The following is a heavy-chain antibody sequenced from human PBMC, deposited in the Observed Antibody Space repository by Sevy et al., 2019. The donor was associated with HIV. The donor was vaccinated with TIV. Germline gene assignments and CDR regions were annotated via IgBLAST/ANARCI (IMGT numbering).Heavy chain of an antibody. J-gene: IGHJ6*02. CDR1: GFIFSTVW. D-gene: IGHD4-17*01. CDR3: TTEALDYCDPDYYYYGMDV. CDR2: IKSKTDGGTT. V-gene: IGHV3-15*01. Sequence: GGSLRLSCGASGFIFSTVWMSWVRQAPGKGLEWVGRIKSKTDGGTTDYAAPVKGRFTISRDDSKNTLYLQMNSLKTEDTAVYYCTTEALDYCDPDYYYYGMDVWGQGTTVTVSS.